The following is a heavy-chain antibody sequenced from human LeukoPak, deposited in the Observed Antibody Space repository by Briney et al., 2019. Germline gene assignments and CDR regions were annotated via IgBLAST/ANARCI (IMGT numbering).Heavy chain of an antibody. V-gene: IGHV3-7*01. Sequence: GGSLRLSCAASAFTFNTYWMHWVRQVPGRGPEWVANIKQDGSEKYYVDSVKGRFTISRDNAKNSLCLQMNSLRAEDTAVYYCARVPGGSGYFYYYYYMDVWGKGTTVTVSS. D-gene: IGHD3-3*01. CDR1: AFTFNTYW. J-gene: IGHJ6*03. CDR3: ARVPGGSGYFYYYYYMDV. CDR2: IKQDGSEK.